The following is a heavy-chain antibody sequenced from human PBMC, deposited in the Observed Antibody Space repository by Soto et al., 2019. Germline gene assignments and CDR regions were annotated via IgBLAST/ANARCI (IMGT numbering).Heavy chain of an antibody. D-gene: IGHD2-8*02. V-gene: IGHV4-30-2*01. CDR3: ARDKITGLFDY. CDR2: INHSGST. Sequence: SETLSLTCAGSGGSISSGGYSWSWIRQPPGKGLEWIGYINHSGSTNYNPSLKSRVTISVDTSKNQFSLKLTSVTAADTAVYYCARDKITGLFDYWGQGTLVTAPQ. CDR1: GGSISSGGYS. J-gene: IGHJ4*02.